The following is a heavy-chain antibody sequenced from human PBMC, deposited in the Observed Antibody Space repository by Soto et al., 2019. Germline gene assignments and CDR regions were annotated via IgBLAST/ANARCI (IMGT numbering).Heavy chain of an antibody. CDR1: GFTFSSYG. Sequence: GESLKISCAASGFTFSSYGMHWVRQAPGKGLEWVAVIWYDGSNKYYADSVKGRFTISRDNSKNTLYLQMNSLRAEDTAVYYCASLHDYYDSSGYDAFDIWGQGTMVTVSS. D-gene: IGHD3-22*01. J-gene: IGHJ3*02. V-gene: IGHV3-33*01. CDR2: IWYDGSNK. CDR3: ASLHDYYDSSGYDAFDI.